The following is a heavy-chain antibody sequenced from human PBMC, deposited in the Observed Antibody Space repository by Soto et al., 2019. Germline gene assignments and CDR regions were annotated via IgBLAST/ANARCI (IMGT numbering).Heavy chain of an antibody. CDR2: INHRGTT. D-gene: IGHD2-21*01. J-gene: IGHJ5*01. CDR1: GESLRGYY. V-gene: IGHV4-34*04. CDR3: ARGYPRSILSTSLTTSYWFDS. Sequence: QVQLQQWGTGLLKPSETLSLHCAVYGESLRGYYWSWIRQTPAMGLEWIGEINHRGTTNHASSVKSRAIISIDTSKNQVSLRLNYVTAADTAVYYCARGYPRSILSTSLTTSYWFDSWGQGTLVTVSS.